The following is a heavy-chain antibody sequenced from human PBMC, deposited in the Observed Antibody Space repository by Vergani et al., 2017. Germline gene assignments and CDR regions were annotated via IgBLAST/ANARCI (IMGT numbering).Heavy chain of an antibody. CDR1: GGSITSSSYY. V-gene: IGHV4-39*01. CDR3: ARTESFILRYFRWAL. D-gene: IGHD3-9*01. J-gene: IGHJ4*02. CDR2: IYHSGGA. Sequence: QLHLQESGPGLVKPSETLSLTCTVSGGSITSSSYYWGWIRQPPGKGLEWIGNIYHSGGAYYNPSLKGRVTISVDTSKNQFSLAVTSVTAADTAIYFCARTESFILRYFRWALWGQGTLVTVSS.